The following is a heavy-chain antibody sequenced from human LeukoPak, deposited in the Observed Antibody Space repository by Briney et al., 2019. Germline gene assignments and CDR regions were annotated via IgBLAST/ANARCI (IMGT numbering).Heavy chain of an antibody. V-gene: IGHV3-74*03. CDR1: GXTFSTYW. CDR3: ARASTTVPNLLDY. CDR2: INGDGTST. D-gene: IGHD4-17*01. Sequence: GGSLRLSCAASGXTFSTYWMHWVRQAPGKGLLWVSRINGDGTSTKYADSVKGRFTISRDNARHTLYLQMNSLRAEDTAVYYCARASTTVPNLLDYWGQGTLVTVSS. J-gene: IGHJ4*02.